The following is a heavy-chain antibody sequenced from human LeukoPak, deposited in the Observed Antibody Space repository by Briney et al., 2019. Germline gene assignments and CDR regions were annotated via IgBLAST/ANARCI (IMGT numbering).Heavy chain of an antibody. V-gene: IGHV3-53*01. Sequence: PPRGSLRLSCAASGFTVNSNFMSWVRQAPGKGLEWVSVIYSGGSTYYADSVEGRFTISRDNSKNTLYLQMNSLRAEDTAVYYCARGSRGIHGMDVWGQGTTVTVSS. CDR3: ARGSRGIHGMDV. D-gene: IGHD3-10*01. CDR1: GFTVNSNF. CDR2: IYSGGST. J-gene: IGHJ6*02.